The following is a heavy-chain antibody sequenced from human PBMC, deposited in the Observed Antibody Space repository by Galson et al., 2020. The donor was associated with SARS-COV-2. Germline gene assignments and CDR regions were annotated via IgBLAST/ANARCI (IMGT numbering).Heavy chain of an antibody. Sequence: GGSLRLSCAASGFTFSSYWMHGVRQAPGNGLVWVSRINSDANITTYADSVKGRFTISRDNAKNTLYLQMNSLRAEDTAVYYCAATRAYWGQGTLVTVSS. J-gene: IGHJ4*02. CDR1: GFTFSSYW. CDR2: INSDANIT. CDR3: AATRAY. V-gene: IGHV3-74*01.